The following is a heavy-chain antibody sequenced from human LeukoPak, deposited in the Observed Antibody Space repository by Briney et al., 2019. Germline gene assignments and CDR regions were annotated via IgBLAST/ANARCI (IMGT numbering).Heavy chain of an antibody. J-gene: IGHJ4*02. Sequence: ASVRVSCKASGYTFTSYGISWVRQAPGQGLEWMGWISAYNGNTNYAQKLQGRVTMTTDTSTSTAYMELRSLRSDDTAVYYCAREAGITGYDESDNWGQGTLVTVSS. CDR3: AREAGITGYDESDN. D-gene: IGHD3-9*01. V-gene: IGHV1-18*01. CDR1: GYTFTSYG. CDR2: ISAYNGNT.